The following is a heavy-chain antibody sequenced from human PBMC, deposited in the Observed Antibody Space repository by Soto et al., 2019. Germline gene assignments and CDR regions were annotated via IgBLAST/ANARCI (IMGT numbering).Heavy chain of an antibody. V-gene: IGHV3-43*01. CDR1: GFTFDDYT. D-gene: IGHD6-19*01. CDR3: AKDHYAVAGTGGMDV. Sequence: GGSLRLSCAASGFTFDDYTMHWVRQAPGKGLEWVSLISWDGGSTYYADSVKGRFTISRDNSKNSLYLQMNSLRTEDTALYYCAKDHYAVAGTGGMDVWAKGPRSPSP. J-gene: IGHJ6*02. CDR2: ISWDGGST.